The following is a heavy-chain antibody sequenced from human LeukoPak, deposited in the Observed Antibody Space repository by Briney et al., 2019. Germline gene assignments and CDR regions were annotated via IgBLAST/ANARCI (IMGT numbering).Heavy chain of an antibody. Sequence: GASVKVSCKASGYTFTSYGISWVRQAPGQGLEWMGWISAYNGNTNYAQKLQGRVTMTTDTSTSTAYMELRSLRSDDTAVYYCARDTPLRGYCSSTSCYEDYYYHGMDVWGQGTTVTVSS. V-gene: IGHV1-18*01. J-gene: IGHJ6*02. CDR2: ISAYNGNT. CDR3: ARDTPLRGYCSSTSCYEDYYYHGMDV. D-gene: IGHD2-2*01. CDR1: GYTFTSYG.